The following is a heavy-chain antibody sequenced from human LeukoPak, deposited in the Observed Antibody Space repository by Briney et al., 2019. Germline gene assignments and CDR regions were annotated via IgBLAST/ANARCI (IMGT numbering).Heavy chain of an antibody. J-gene: IGHJ3*02. D-gene: IGHD3-22*01. CDR1: GGSFSGYY. CDR3: AREVEYCDSSGYRPHAFDI. CDR2: ISYSGGT. Sequence: SETLSLTCAVYGGSFSGYYWSWIRQPPGKGLEWFGSISYSGGTAYNPSLRSRVTISVDTSKNQFSLKVNSVTAADTAVYYCAREVEYCDSSGYRPHAFDIWGQGTLVTVSS. V-gene: IGHV4-34*01.